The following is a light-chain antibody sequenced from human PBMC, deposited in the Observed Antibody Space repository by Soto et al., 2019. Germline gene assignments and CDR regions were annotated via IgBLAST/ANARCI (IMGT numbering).Light chain of an antibody. CDR2: AAS. CDR1: QRISRH. V-gene: IGKV1-39*01. CDR3: QQSYSTPYT. Sequence: DIQMTQSPSSLSASVGDTVTITCRASQRISRHLNWYQQKPGKVPKLLIYAASNLQSGVPSRFSGSGSETDFTLTISSLQPEDFATYYCQQSYSTPYTFGQGTKLEIK. J-gene: IGKJ2*01.